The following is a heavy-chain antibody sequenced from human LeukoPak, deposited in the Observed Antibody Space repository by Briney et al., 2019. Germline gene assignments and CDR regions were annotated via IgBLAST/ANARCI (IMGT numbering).Heavy chain of an antibody. V-gene: IGHV3-73*01. CDR2: IRSKANSYAT. J-gene: IGHJ4*02. CDR3: TNLLPRDY. D-gene: IGHD3-22*01. Sequence: GSLRLSCAASGFTFSGSAMHWVRQASGKGLEWVGRIRSKANSYATAYAASVKGRSTISRDDSKNTAYLQMNSLKAEDTAVYYCTNLLPRDYWGQGTLVTVSS. CDR1: GFTFSGSA.